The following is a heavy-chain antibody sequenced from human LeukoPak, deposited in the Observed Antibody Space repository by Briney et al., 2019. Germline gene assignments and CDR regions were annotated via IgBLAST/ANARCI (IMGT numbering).Heavy chain of an antibody. CDR3: ARGYYDILTGANWFDP. CDR2: IYYSGST. Sequence: SETLSLTCTVSGASISSGSYYWSWIRQPPGKGLEWIGHIYYSGSTYYNPSLKSRVTISVDTSKNQFSLKLSSVTAADTAVYYCARGYYDILTGANWFDPWGQGTLVTVSS. J-gene: IGHJ5*02. V-gene: IGHV4-31*03. D-gene: IGHD3-9*01. CDR1: GASISSGSYY.